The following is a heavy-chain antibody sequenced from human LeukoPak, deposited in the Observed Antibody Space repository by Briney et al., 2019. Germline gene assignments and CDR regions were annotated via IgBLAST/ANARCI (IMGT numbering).Heavy chain of an antibody. D-gene: IGHD5-18*01. Sequence: GGSLRLSCAASGFTFDNYAIHWVRQAPGKGLEWVCFINWDGGSPYYADSVKGRFAISRDNSKNSLYLQMNSLRTEDTALYYCTKGGYSYGWGFYFDYWGQGTLVTVSS. V-gene: IGHV3-43D*03. CDR1: GFTFDNYA. CDR2: INWDGGSP. J-gene: IGHJ4*02. CDR3: TKGGYSYGWGFYFDY.